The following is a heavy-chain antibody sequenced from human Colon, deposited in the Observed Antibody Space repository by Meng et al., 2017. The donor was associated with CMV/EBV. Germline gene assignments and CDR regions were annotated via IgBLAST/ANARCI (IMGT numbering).Heavy chain of an antibody. Sequence: GESLKISCSASGFTFNKYDMSWVRQAPGKGLEWVASIGGGGVNPYYSDAAEPRFTISRDNPSNTLYLELNRLTADDTAVYYCARGADFHDFWSGFAYWGQGAVVTVSS. CDR3: ARGADFHDFWSGFAY. D-gene: IGHD3-3*01. J-gene: IGHJ4*02. CDR2: IGGGGVNP. CDR1: GFTFNKYD. V-gene: IGHV3-23*01.